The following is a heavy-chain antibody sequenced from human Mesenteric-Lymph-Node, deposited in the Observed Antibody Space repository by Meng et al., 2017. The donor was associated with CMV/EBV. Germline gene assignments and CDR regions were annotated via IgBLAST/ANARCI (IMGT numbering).Heavy chain of an antibody. CDR2: ISWNSGII. CDR1: TFDDDA. J-gene: IGHJ4*02. CDR3: VKDGQILAAAGIGYFGY. D-gene: IGHD6-13*01. Sequence: TFDDDAMHWVRQAPGKGLEWVSGISWNSGIIGYADSVKGRFTISRDNAKNSLYLQMNSLRAEDTALYYCVKDGQILAAAGIGYFGYWGQGTLVTVSS. V-gene: IGHV3-9*01.